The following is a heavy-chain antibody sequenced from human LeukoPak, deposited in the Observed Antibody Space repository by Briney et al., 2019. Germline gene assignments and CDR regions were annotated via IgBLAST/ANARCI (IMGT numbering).Heavy chain of an antibody. J-gene: IGHJ4*02. CDR1: GGSFSGYY. Sequence: SETLSLTCAVYGGSFSGYYWSWIRQPPGKGLEWIGEINHSGSTNYNPSLKSRVTISVDTSKNQFSLKLSSVTAADTAVYYCARVGSKFDYWGQGTLVTVSS. V-gene: IGHV4-34*01. CDR3: ARVGSKFDY. CDR2: INHSGST. D-gene: IGHD3-10*01.